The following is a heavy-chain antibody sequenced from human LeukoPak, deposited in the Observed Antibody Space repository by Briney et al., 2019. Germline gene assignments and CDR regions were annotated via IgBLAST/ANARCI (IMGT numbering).Heavy chain of an antibody. Sequence: EASVKVSCKASGYTFTGYYMHWVRQAPGQGLEWMGWINPNSGGTNYAQKFQGWVTMTRDTSISTAYMELSRLRSDDTAVYYCGGGAQLWGGEFDYWGQGTLVTVSS. CDR3: GGGAQLWGGEFDY. V-gene: IGHV1-2*04. CDR1: GYTFTGYY. D-gene: IGHD5-18*01. CDR2: INPNSGGT. J-gene: IGHJ4*02.